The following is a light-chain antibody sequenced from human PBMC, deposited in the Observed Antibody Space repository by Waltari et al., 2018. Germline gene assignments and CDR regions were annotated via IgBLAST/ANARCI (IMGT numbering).Light chain of an antibody. V-gene: IGKV4-1*01. CDR2: WAS. CDR3: QQYFSTPVT. J-gene: IGKJ3*01. CDR1: QSVLSSSNNKNY. Sequence: DIVMTQPPDSLAVSLGERATINCRSSQSVLSSSNNKNYLAWYQQKPGQPPKLLIYWASTRESGVPDRFGGSGSGTDFTLTISSLQAEDVAVYFCQQYFSTPVTFGPGTKVDIK.